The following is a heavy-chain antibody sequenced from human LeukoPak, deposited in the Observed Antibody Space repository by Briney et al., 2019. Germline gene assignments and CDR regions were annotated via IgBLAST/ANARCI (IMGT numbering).Heavy chain of an antibody. CDR2: INSDGSIT. D-gene: IGHD5-18*01. V-gene: IGHV3-74*01. CDR1: GFTFTTYW. CDR3: ARDAVDTANAV. J-gene: IGHJ6*02. Sequence: GGSLRLSCAASGFTFTTYWMHWARQAPGKGLVWVSHINSDGSITSYADSVKGRFTISRDNAKNTLYLQMNSLRAEDTAVYYCARDAVDTANAVWGQGTTVTVSS.